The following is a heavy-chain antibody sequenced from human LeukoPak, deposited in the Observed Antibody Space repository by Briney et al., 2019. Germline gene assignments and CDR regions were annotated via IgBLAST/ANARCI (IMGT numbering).Heavy chain of an antibody. CDR2: IYPGDSDT. CDR3: ARRIAAEAFDI. Sequence: GESLKISCKGSGYSFTNYWIGWVRQMPGKGLEWMGIIYPGDSDTRYSPSFQGQVTISADKSISTAYLQWSGLKSSDPAMYYYARRIAAEAFDIWGQGTMVTVSA. CDR1: GYSFTNYW. V-gene: IGHV5-51*01. J-gene: IGHJ3*02. D-gene: IGHD6-25*01.